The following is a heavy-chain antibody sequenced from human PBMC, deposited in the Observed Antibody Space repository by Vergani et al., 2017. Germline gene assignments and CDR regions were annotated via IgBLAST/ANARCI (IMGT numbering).Heavy chain of an antibody. Sequence: QAQLQASGPGRVKPSQTLSLTCTMSGGSISAGYYFWSWIRQPAGKGLEWLGHISASGNASHSPSLKTRVSMSVDTSKNQFSLTVTSVTAADTAIYFCARRSGGYYSGGKVHPLRTAFDVWGHGTVVTVSS. CDR1: GGSISAGYYF. J-gene: IGHJ3*01. D-gene: IGHD2-15*01. V-gene: IGHV4-61*02. CDR3: ARRSGGYYSGGKVHPLRTAFDV. CDR2: ISASGNA.